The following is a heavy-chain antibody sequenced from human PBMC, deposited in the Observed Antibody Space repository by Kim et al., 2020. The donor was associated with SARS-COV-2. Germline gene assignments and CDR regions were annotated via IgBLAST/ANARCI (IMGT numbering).Heavy chain of an antibody. CDR2: INPNSGGT. D-gene: IGHD6-13*01. CDR3: ARDMVAAAAPLYGMDV. Sequence: ASVKVSCKASGYTFTGYYMHWVRQAPGQGLEWMGWINPNSGGTNYAQKFQGRVTMTRDTSISTAYMELSRLRSDDTAVYYCARDMVAAAAPLYGMDVWGQGTTVTVSS. CDR1: GYTFTGYY. J-gene: IGHJ6*02. V-gene: IGHV1-2*02.